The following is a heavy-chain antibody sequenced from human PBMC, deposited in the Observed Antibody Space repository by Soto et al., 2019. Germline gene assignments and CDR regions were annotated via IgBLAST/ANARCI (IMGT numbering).Heavy chain of an antibody. CDR1: GYTLTELS. CDR3: ATDQVGYSGSYYDY. J-gene: IGHJ4*02. CDR2: FDPEDGET. Sequence: ASVKVSCKVSGYTLTELSMHWVRQAPGKGLEWMGGFDPEDGETIYAQKVQGRVTMNEDTSTDTAYMELSSLRSEDTAVYYCATDQVGYSGSYYDYWGQGTLVTVSS. D-gene: IGHD1-26*01. V-gene: IGHV1-24*01.